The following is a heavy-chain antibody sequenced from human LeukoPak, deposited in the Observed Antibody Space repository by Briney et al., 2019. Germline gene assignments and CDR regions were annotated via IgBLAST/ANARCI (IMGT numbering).Heavy chain of an antibody. V-gene: IGHV3-48*01. CDR1: GFTFSSYS. CDR3: AKDYVSSGWRLNLNYFDY. J-gene: IGHJ4*02. CDR2: ISSSSGAI. D-gene: IGHD6-19*01. Sequence: GGSLRLSCAASGFTFSSYSMNWVRQAPGKGLERVSYISSSSGAIYYADSVKGRFTISRDNSKNTLYLQMNSLRAEDTAVYYCAKDYVSSGWRLNLNYFDYWGQGTLVTVSS.